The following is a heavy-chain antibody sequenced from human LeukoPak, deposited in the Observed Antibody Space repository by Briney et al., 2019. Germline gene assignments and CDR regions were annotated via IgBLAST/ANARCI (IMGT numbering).Heavy chain of an antibody. CDR3: ARDRGDGLYVIHPILDS. Sequence: GGSLRLSCAASGFSFSNSGMHWVRQAPGMGLEWVAVMWFDGSNKYYVDSVKGRFTISRDNSKNTLYLQMNSLRAEDTALYYCARDRGDGLYVIHPILDSWGQGTLVTVSS. CDR2: MWFDGSNK. V-gene: IGHV3-33*01. D-gene: IGHD5-24*01. CDR1: GFSFSNSG. J-gene: IGHJ4*02.